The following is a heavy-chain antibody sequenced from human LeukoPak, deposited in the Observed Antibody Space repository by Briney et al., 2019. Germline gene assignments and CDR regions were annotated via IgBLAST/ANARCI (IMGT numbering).Heavy chain of an antibody. Sequence: GGSLRLSCAASGFTFSIYWMTWVRQAPGKGLEWVANIKQDGSEKYYVDSVKGRFTISKDNAKNSLYLQMNSLRVEVTAVYYCARGVTTGVDFFDIWGQGTMVTVSS. CDR2: IKQDGSEK. V-gene: IGHV3-7*01. J-gene: IGHJ3*02. D-gene: IGHD4-17*01. CDR1: GFTFSIYW. CDR3: ARGVTTGVDFFDI.